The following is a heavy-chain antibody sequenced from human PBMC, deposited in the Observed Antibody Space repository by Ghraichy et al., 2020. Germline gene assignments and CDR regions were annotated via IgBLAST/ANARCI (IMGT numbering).Heavy chain of an antibody. D-gene: IGHD5-24*01. CDR1: GFTVSSNY. V-gene: IGHV3-53*01. CDR3: AGGARRDAYSYYWYFDL. CDR2: IYSGGTT. J-gene: IGHJ2*01. Sequence: GGSLRLSCAASGFTVSSNYMSWVRQAPGKGLEWVSVIYSGGTTYYADSVTGRFSISRDNSKNTLYLQMNSLRAEDTAVYYCAGGARRDAYSYYWYFDLWGRGTLVTVSS.